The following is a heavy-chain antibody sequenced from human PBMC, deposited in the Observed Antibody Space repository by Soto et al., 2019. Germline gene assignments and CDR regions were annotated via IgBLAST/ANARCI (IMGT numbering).Heavy chain of an antibody. Sequence: EVQLLESGGGLVQPGGSLRLSCAASGFTFSSYAISWVRQAPGKGLEWVSAISGSGSSTYYADSVKGRFTISRDKSKNTLYLQMNSLRAEDTAVYYCAYSSTPFDYWGQGTLVTVSS. V-gene: IGHV3-23*01. D-gene: IGHD6-13*01. CDR1: GFTFSSYA. J-gene: IGHJ4*02. CDR2: ISGSGSST. CDR3: AYSSTPFDY.